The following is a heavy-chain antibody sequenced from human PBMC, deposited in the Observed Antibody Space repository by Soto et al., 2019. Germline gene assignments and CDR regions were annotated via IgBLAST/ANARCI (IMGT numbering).Heavy chain of an antibody. V-gene: IGHV1-3*05. D-gene: IGHD2-15*01. CDR3: ARGVAPYYFDY. CDR1: GYTFISYA. J-gene: IGHJ4*02. CDR2: INAGNGNT. Sequence: QVQLVQSGAEEKKPGASVKVSCKASGYTFISYAMHWVRQAPGQRLEWMGWINAGNGNTKYSQKFQGRVTITRDASASTAYMELSSLRSEDTAVYYCARGVAPYYFDYWGQGTLVTVSS.